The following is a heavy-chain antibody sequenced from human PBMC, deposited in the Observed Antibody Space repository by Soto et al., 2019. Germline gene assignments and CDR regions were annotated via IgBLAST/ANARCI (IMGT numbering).Heavy chain of an antibody. CDR3: ARSYYYDSSGYSNWFDP. V-gene: IGHV1-18*01. Sequence: ASVKVSCKASGYTFTSYGISWVRQAPGQGLEWMGWISAYNGNTNYAQKLQGRVTMTTDTSTSTAYMELRSLRSDDTAVYYCARSYYYDSSGYSNWFDPWGQGTLVTVSS. D-gene: IGHD3-22*01. CDR2: ISAYNGNT. CDR1: GYTFTSYG. J-gene: IGHJ5*02.